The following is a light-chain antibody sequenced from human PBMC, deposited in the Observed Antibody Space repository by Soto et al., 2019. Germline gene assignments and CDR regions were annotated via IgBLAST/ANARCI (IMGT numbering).Light chain of an antibody. CDR2: GAS. J-gene: IGKJ5*01. CDR3: QPRGNWPPSIT. CDR1: QSVSSN. Sequence: EIVMTQSPATLSVSPGERATLSCRASQSVSSNLAWYQQKPGQAPRLLIYGASTRAAGIPARFSGSGSGTDFTLTISSLEPEDFAVYYCQPRGNWPPSITFGQGTRLEIK. V-gene: IGKV3-15*01.